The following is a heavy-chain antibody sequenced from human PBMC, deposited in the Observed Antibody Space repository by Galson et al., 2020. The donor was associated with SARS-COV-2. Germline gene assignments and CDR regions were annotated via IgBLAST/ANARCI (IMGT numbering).Heavy chain of an antibody. CDR3: AREVGGGNLVYVDL. CDR1: GFTFSSYA. J-gene: IGHJ2*01. CDR2: ISYDGSNK. Sequence: GGSLRLSCAASGFTFSSYAMHWVRQAPGKGLEWVAVISYDGSNKYYADSVKGRFTISRDNAKNTLYLQMNSLRAEDTAVYYCAREVGGGNLVYVDLWGSSSLVTFSS. D-gene: IGHD2-21*02. V-gene: IGHV3-30-3*01.